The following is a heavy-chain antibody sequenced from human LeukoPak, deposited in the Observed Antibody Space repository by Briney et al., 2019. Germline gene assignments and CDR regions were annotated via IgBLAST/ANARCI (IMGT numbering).Heavy chain of an antibody. CDR2: INHSGST. Sequence: SETLSLTCAVYGGSFSGYYWSWIRQPPGKGLEWIGEINHSGSTNYNPSLKSRVTISVDTSKNQFSLKLSSVTAADTAVYYCARGSTGDFSYAWGQGTLVTVSS. V-gene: IGHV4-34*01. CDR1: GGSFSGYY. D-gene: IGHD3-16*01. J-gene: IGHJ5*02. CDR3: ARGSTGDFSYA.